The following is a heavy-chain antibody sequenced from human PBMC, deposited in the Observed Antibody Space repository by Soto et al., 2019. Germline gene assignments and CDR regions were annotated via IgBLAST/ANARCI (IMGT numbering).Heavy chain of an antibody. J-gene: IGHJ5*02. CDR1: GGSLSSYY. D-gene: IGHD4-17*01. CDR3: AKLPXADYGGIFDP. V-gene: IGHV4-59*01. Sequence: SETLSLTCTVSGGSLSSYYWTWILQPPGKGLEWIGYVYYSGNTNYNPSLKSRVTISVDTSKNQFSLRLGSVTAADTAVYYCAKLPXADYGGIFDPWGQGTLVTVSS. CDR2: VYYSGNT.